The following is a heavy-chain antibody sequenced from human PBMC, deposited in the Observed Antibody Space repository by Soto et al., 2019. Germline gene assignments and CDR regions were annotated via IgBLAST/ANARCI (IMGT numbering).Heavy chain of an antibody. CDR1: GFTFSSYW. J-gene: IGHJ5*02. Sequence: GGSLRLSCAASGFTFSSYWMHWVRQAPGKGLVWVSRINSDGSSTSYADSVKGRFTISRDNAKNTLYLQMNSLRAEDTAVYYCARGASGGGFDPWGQGTLVTVSS. V-gene: IGHV3-74*01. CDR2: INSDGSST. CDR3: ARGASGGGFDP.